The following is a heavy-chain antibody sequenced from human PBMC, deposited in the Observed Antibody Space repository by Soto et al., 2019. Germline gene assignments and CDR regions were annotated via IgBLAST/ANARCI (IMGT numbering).Heavy chain of an antibody. CDR2: ISGSGGGT. Sequence: GGSLRLSCAASGFTFNIYAMSWVRQAPGKGLEWVSAISGSGGGTYYADSVEGRFTISRDNSNNTLYLQMSSLRAEDTAVYYCARERSDVIAAAGKGWDYYYYGMDVWGQGTTVTAP. CDR1: GFTFNIYA. J-gene: IGHJ6*02. V-gene: IGHV3-23*01. CDR3: ARERSDVIAAAGKGWDYYYYGMDV. D-gene: IGHD6-13*01.